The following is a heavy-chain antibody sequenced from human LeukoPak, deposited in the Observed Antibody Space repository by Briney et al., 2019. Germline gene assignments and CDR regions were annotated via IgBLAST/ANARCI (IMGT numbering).Heavy chain of an antibody. Sequence: SETLSLTCTVSGGSISSSSYYWGWIRQPPGKGLEWIGGIYSSGSTYYNPSLKSRVTISVDTSKNQFSLKLSSVTAADTAVYYCARLSSGWRPLGTPVRRRDYYYMDVWGKGTTVTISS. CDR1: GGSISSSSYY. CDR3: ARLSSGWRPLGTPVRRRDYYYMDV. D-gene: IGHD6-19*01. CDR2: IYSSGST. J-gene: IGHJ6*03. V-gene: IGHV4-39*07.